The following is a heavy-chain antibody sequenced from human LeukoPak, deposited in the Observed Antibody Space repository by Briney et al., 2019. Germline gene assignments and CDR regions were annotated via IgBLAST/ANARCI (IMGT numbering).Heavy chain of an antibody. V-gene: IGHV4-59*12. CDR1: GGSISSYY. D-gene: IGHD3-3*01. CDR3: ARDGKDDFWSGYYGY. CDR2: IYYSGST. Sequence: MPSETLSLTCTVSGGSISSYYWSWIRQPPGKGLEWIGYIYYSGSTYYNPSLKSRVTISVDTSKNQFSLKLSSVTAADTAVYYCARDGKDDFWSGYYGYWGQGTLVTVSS. J-gene: IGHJ4*02.